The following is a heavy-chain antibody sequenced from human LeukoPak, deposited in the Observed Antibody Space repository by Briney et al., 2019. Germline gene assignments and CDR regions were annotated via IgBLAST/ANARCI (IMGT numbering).Heavy chain of an antibody. Sequence: AGGSLRLSCAASGFTFDDYAMHWVRQAPGKGLEWVSGISWNSGSIGYADSVKGRFTISRDNAKNSLYLQMNSLRAEDTALYYCAKDAGLRYFDWLLPDYWGQGTLVTVSS. V-gene: IGHV3-9*01. CDR3: AKDAGLRYFDWLLPDY. CDR2: ISWNSGSI. J-gene: IGHJ4*02. D-gene: IGHD3-9*01. CDR1: GFTFDDYA.